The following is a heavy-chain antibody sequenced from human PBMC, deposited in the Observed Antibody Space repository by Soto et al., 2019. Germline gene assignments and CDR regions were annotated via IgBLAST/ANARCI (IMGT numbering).Heavy chain of an antibody. Sequence: ASVKVSCKASGFSFTNNDVSWVRQATGQGLEWMGWMNPGSGDTGYAQKFQGRVTMTRDISIATAYMELSSLRSDDTAIYYCARMETFGSLNWFDPWGQGTLVTVSS. J-gene: IGHJ5*02. D-gene: IGHD3-16*01. CDR2: MNPGSGDT. V-gene: IGHV1-8*01. CDR1: GFSFTNND. CDR3: ARMETFGSLNWFDP.